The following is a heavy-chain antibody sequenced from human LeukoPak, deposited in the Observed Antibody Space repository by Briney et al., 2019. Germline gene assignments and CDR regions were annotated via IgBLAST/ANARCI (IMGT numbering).Heavy chain of an antibody. CDR3: AGRGHRYSRD. CDR2: IYDSGIT. V-gene: IGHV4-4*09. Sequence: SPTLSLTCTVSGDSVSSGYWSWIRQRPGEGLEWVGYIYDSGITDYGPSLKSRLTISVDTSNNQFSLSLSSVTAADTAVYYCAGRGHRYSRDWGQGILVTVSS. J-gene: IGHJ1*01. CDR1: GDSVSSGY. D-gene: IGHD2-15*01.